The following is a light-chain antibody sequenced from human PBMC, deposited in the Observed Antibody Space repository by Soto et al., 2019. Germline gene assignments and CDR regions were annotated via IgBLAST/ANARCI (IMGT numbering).Light chain of an antibody. Sequence: EILSTQSPATLSLSPRQRDTLSCQSSQSVSSYLAWYQQKPGQAPRLLIYDASNRATGIPARFSGSGSGTDFTLTISSLEPEDFAVYYCQKSSNWPPLTVGGGSKVDI. CDR2: DAS. CDR1: QSVSSY. V-gene: IGKV3-11*01. J-gene: IGKJ4*01. CDR3: QKSSNWPPLT.